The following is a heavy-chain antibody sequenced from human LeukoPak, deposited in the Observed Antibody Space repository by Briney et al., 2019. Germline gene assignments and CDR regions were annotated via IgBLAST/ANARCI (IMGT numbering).Heavy chain of an antibody. CDR1: GESIRNYY. D-gene: IGHD3-22*01. J-gene: IGHJ4*02. CDR3: ARESKSYDGSGYHHDC. V-gene: IGHV4-4*07. Sequence: SETLSLTCSVSGESIRNYYWSWIRQPAGKGLEWIGRIYTSGTTAYNPSLKTRLTMSVETSRNPFSLKLTSVTAADTAVYYCARESKSYDGSGYHHDCWGQGALVTVSS. CDR2: IYTSGTT.